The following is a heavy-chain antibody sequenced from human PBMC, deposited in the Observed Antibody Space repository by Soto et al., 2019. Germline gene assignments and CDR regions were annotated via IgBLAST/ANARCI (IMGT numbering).Heavy chain of an antibody. D-gene: IGHD3-3*01. J-gene: IGHJ5*02. CDR1: GGSISSGDYY. V-gene: IGHV4-30-4*01. CDR2: IYYSGST. CDR3: ARALVYYDFWSGYYTGNWFDP. Sequence: SETLSLTCTVSGGSISSGDYYWSWIRQPPGKGLEWIGYIYYSGSTYYNPSLKSRVTISVDTSKNQFSLKLSSVAAADTAVYYCARALVYYDFWSGYYTGNWFDPWGQGTLVTVSS.